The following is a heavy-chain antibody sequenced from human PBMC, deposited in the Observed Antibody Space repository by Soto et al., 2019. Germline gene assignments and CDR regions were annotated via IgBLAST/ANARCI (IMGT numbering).Heavy chain of an antibody. CDR2: ISSSSSYI. CDR3: ARLRPGGTAYFDY. Sequence: GGSLRLSCAASGFTFSSYSMNWVRQAPGKGLEWVSSISSSSSYIYYADSVKGRFTISRDNAKNSLYLQMNSLRAEDTAVYYCARLRPGGTAYFDYWGQGTLVTVSS. CDR1: GFTFSSYS. J-gene: IGHJ4*02. V-gene: IGHV3-21*01. D-gene: IGHD3-16*01.